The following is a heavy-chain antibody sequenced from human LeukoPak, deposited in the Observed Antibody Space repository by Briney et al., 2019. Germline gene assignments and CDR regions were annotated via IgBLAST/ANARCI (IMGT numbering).Heavy chain of an antibody. CDR2: IYHSGST. Sequence: PSETLSLTCTVSGYSISSGYYWGWIRQPPGKGLEWIGSIYHSGSTYYNPSLKSRVTISVDTSKNQFSLKLSSVTAADTAVYYCARERGYMDVWGKGTTVTVSS. V-gene: IGHV4-38-2*02. CDR1: GYSISSGYY. J-gene: IGHJ6*03. CDR3: ARERGYMDV.